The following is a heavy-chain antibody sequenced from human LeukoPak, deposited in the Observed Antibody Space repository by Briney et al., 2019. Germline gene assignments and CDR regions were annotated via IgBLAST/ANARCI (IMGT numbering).Heavy chain of an antibody. Sequence: SETLSLTCAVSGYSISSGYYWGWIRQPPGKGLEWIGYIYYSGSTNYNPSLKSRVTISVDTSKNQFSLKLSSVTAADTAVYYCARGYSYGYRWFDPWGQGTLVTVSS. J-gene: IGHJ5*02. V-gene: IGHV4-38-2*01. CDR1: GYSISSGYY. D-gene: IGHD5-18*01. CDR3: ARGYSYGYRWFDP. CDR2: IYYSGST.